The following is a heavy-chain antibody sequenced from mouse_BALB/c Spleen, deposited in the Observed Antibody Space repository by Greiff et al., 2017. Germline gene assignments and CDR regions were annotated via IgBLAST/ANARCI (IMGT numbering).Heavy chain of an antibody. D-gene: IGHD2-4*01. Sequence: EVQRVESGAELVRSGASVKLSCTASGFNIKDYYMHWVKQRPEQGLEWIGWIDPENGDTEYAPKFQGKATMTADTSSNTAYLQLSSLTSEDTAVYYCNVIYYDYEEYAMDYWGQGTSVTVSS. CDR2: IDPENGDT. CDR3: NVIYYDYEEYAMDY. CDR1: GFNIKDYY. V-gene: IGHV14-4*02. J-gene: IGHJ4*01.